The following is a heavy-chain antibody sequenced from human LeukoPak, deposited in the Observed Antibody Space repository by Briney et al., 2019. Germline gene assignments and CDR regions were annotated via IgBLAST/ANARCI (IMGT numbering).Heavy chain of an antibody. CDR3: ASGIAAAGTDY. CDR1: GYTLTELS. CDR2: IIPIFGTA. J-gene: IGHJ4*02. D-gene: IGHD6-13*01. Sequence: GASVKVSCKVSGYTLTELSMHWVRQAPGKGLEWMGGIIPIFGTANYAQKFQGRVTITADKSTSTAYMELSSLRSEDTAVYYCASGIAAAGTDYWGQGTLVTVSS. V-gene: IGHV1-69*06.